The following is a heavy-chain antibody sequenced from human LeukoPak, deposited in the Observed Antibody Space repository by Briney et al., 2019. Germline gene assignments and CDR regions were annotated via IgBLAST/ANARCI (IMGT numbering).Heavy chain of an antibody. D-gene: IGHD5-24*01. Sequence: PGGSLRLSCAASGFTVSSNYMSWVRQAPGKRLEWVSVFHKDGSTYYADSVKGRFTISRDNSKNTVYLQMNSLRAEDTAVYYCARGDGYNFFDYWGQGTLVSVSS. CDR2: FHKDGST. CDR3: ARGDGYNFFDY. CDR1: GFTVSSNY. V-gene: IGHV3-53*01. J-gene: IGHJ4*02.